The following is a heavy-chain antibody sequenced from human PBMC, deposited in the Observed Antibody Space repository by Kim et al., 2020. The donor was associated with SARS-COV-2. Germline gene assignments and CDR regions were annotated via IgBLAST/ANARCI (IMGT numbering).Heavy chain of an antibody. V-gene: IGHV4-59*12. CDR2: YRGDT. CDR3: ARSHGFY. Sequence: YRGDTYSPPSLKSRVTISADTSKTQFSLKLTSVTAADTAVYYCARSHGFYWGQGTLATVSS. J-gene: IGHJ4*02.